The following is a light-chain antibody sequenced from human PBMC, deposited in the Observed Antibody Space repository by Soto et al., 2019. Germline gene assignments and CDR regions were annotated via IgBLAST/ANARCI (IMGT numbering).Light chain of an antibody. CDR3: QQYGSSPRT. Sequence: EIVLTQSPGTLSFSPGEIATLSCSSIQSVSSSYLAWYQQKPGQAPRLLIYGASSRATGIPDRFSGSGSGTDFTLTIRRLETEDFAVYYCQQYGSSPRTFGQGTKVDIK. CDR2: GAS. V-gene: IGKV3-20*01. J-gene: IGKJ1*01. CDR1: QSVSSSY.